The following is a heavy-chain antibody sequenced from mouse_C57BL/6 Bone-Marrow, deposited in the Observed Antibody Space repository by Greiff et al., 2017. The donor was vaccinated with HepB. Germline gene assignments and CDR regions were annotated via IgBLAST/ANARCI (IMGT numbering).Heavy chain of an antibody. CDR2: ISNGGGST. Sequence: EVQLVESGGGLVQPGGSLKLSCAASGFTFSDYYMYWVRQTPEKRLEWVAYISNGGGSTYYPETVKGRFTISRDNAKNTLYLQMSRLKSEDTAMYYCARGGYGYDVDYAMDYWGQGTSVTVSS. J-gene: IGHJ4*01. CDR1: GFTFSDYY. CDR3: ARGGYGYDVDYAMDY. D-gene: IGHD2-2*01. V-gene: IGHV5-12*01.